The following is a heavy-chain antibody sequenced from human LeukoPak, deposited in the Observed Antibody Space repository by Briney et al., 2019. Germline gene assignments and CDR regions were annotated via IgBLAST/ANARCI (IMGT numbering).Heavy chain of an antibody. V-gene: IGHV3-30*18. CDR2: ISYDGSNK. D-gene: IGHD2-2*01. CDR1: GFTFSSYG. J-gene: IGHJ4*02. Sequence: GGSLRLSCAASGFTFSSYGMHWVRQAPGKGLEWVAVISYDGSNKYYADSVKGRFTISRDNSKNTLYLQMNSLRLEDTAVYYCAKKRSRGVVVPAAIDYWGPGTLGNVSS. CDR3: AKKRSRGVVVPAAIDY.